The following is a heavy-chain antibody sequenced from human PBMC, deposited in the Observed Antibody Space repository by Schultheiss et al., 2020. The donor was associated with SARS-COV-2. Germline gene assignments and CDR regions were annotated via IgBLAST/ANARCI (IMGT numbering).Heavy chain of an antibody. J-gene: IGHJ4*02. V-gene: IGHV3-48*04. Sequence: GGSLRLSCAASGFTFSSYSMNWVRQAPGKGLEWVSYISSSSSTIYYADSVKGRFTISRDNSKNSLYLQMNSLRTEDTALYYCAKDSGTGGDDYWGQGTLVTVSS. CDR3: AKDSGTGGDDY. CDR1: GFTFSSYS. D-gene: IGHD3-16*01. CDR2: ISSSSSTI.